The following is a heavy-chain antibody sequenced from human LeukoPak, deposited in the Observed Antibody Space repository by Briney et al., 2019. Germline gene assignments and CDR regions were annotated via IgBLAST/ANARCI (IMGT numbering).Heavy chain of an antibody. CDR2: INPNSGGT. CDR3: TRGRPYYDILTGYQGDIDH. Sequence: ASVKVSCKASGYTFTGYYMHWVRQAPGQGLEWMGWINPNSGGTNYAQKFQGRVTMTRDTSISTAYMELGSLRSEDTAVYYCTRGRPYYDILTGYQGDIDHWGQGTLVTVSS. CDR1: GYTFTGYY. J-gene: IGHJ4*02. D-gene: IGHD3-9*01. V-gene: IGHV1-2*02.